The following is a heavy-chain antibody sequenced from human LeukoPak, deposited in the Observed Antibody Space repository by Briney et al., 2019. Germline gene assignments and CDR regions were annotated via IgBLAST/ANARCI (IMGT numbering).Heavy chain of an antibody. V-gene: IGHV4-39*01. J-gene: IGHJ5*02. CDR1: GGSISSSSYD. CDR3: ATDVVATIRGFDP. D-gene: IGHD5-12*01. Sequence: SETLSLTCTVSGGSISSSSYDWGWIRQPPGKGLEWIGSIYYSGSTYYNPSLKSRVTISVDTSKNQFSLKLSSVTAADTAVYYCATDVVATIRGFDPWGQGTLVTVSS. CDR2: IYYSGST.